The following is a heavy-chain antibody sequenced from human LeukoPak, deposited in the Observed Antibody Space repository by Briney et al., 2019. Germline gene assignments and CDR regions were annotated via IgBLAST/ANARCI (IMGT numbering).Heavy chain of an antibody. CDR2: ITGSGATT. D-gene: IGHD6-19*01. V-gene: IGHV3-23*01. CDR3: AKGIYSSGWSYFDY. CDR1: GFTFSTFG. J-gene: IGHJ4*01. Sequence: GGSLRLFCAASGFTFSTFGMSWLRRAPGKGPEWVSGITGSGATTYYADSVKGRFTISRDNSQNSLYLQMNTLRAEDTAVYYCAKGIYSSGWSYFDYWGHGTLVTVSS.